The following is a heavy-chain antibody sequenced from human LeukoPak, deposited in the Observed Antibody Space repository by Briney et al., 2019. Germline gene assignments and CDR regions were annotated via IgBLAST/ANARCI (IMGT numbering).Heavy chain of an antibody. D-gene: IGHD5-24*01. V-gene: IGHV3-33*01. J-gene: IGHJ4*02. CDR2: IWYDGSNK. CDR3: ASDRSDGWHPKGFQDY. CDR1: GFTFSSYG. Sequence: GGSLRLSCAASGFTFSSYGMHWVRQAPGKGLEWVAVIWYDGSNKYYADSVKGRLTISRDNSKNTLYLQMNSLRAEDTAVYYCASDRSDGWHPKGFQDYWGQGTLVTVSS.